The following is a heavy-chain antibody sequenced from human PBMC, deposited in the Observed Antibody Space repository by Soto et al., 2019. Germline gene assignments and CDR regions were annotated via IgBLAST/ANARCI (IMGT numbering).Heavy chain of an antibody. Sequence: QVQLVQSGAEVKKPGSSVKVSCTASGGTFSSYTISWVRQAPGQGLEWMGRIIPILGIANYAQKFQGRVTITADKSTSTAYMELSSLRSEDTAVYYCARDRDYGDYVAAPDAFDIWGQGTMVTVSS. CDR1: GGTFSSYT. D-gene: IGHD4-17*01. V-gene: IGHV1-69*08. CDR3: ARDRDYGDYVAAPDAFDI. J-gene: IGHJ3*02. CDR2: IIPILGIA.